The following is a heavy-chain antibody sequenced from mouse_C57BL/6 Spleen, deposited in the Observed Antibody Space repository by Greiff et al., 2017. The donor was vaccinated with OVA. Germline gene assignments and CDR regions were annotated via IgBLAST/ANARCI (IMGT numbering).Heavy chain of an antibody. CDR1: GFTFSSYA. CDR2: ISDGGSYT. J-gene: IGHJ4*01. CDR3: AREGEGNYPDAMDY. D-gene: IGHD2-1*01. Sequence: EVQLVESGGGLVKPGGSLKLSCAASGFTFSSYAMSWVRQTPEKRLEWVATISDGGSYTYYPDNVKGRFTISRDNAKNNLYLQMSHLKSEDTAMYYCAREGEGNYPDAMDYWGQGTSVTVSS. V-gene: IGHV5-4*01.